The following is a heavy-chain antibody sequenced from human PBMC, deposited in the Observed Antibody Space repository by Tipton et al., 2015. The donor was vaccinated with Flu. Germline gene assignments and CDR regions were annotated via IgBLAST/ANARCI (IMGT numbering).Heavy chain of an antibody. CDR3: ASSPYYYDSSGLRRYAFDI. V-gene: IGHV1-69*01. J-gene: IGHJ3*02. CDR2: IIPIFGTA. D-gene: IGHD3-22*01. CDR1: GGTFSSYA. Sequence: QSGPEVKKPGSSVKVSCKASGGTFSSYAISWVRQAPGQGLEWMGGIIPIFGTANYAQKFQGRVTITADESTSTAYMELSSLRSEDTAVYYCASSPYYYDSSGLRRYAFDIWGQGTMVTVSS.